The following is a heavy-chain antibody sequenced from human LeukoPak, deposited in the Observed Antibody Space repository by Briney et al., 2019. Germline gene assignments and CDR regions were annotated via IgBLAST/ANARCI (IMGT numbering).Heavy chain of an antibody. D-gene: IGHD2-2*01. V-gene: IGHV3-9*01. J-gene: IGHJ3*02. Sequence: GGSLRLSCAASGFTFDDYAMHWVRHAPGKGLEWVSGISWNSGSIVYADSVKGRFTISRDNAKNSLYLQMNSLRAEDTALYYCAKDFNPAPGAFDIWGQGTMVTVSS. CDR1: GFTFDDYA. CDR2: ISWNSGSI. CDR3: AKDFNPAPGAFDI.